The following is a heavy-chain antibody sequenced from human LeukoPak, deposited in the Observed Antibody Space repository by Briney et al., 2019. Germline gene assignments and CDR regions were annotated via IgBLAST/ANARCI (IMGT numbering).Heavy chain of an antibody. V-gene: IGHV4-59*12. Sequence: SETLSLTCAVSGGSISSYYWSWIRQPPGKGLEWIGSIYYSGSTYYNPSLKSRVTISVDTSKNQFSLKLSSVTAADTAVYYCARVDDSSGYSVGYWGQGTLVTVSS. CDR3: ARVDDSSGYSVGY. D-gene: IGHD3-22*01. CDR1: GGSISSYY. CDR2: IYYSGST. J-gene: IGHJ4*02.